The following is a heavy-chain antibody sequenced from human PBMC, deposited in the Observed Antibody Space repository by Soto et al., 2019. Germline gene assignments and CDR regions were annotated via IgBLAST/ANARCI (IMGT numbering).Heavy chain of an antibody. CDR2: IWYDGSNK. Sequence: GGSLRLSCAASGFTFSSYGMHWVRQAPGKGLEWVAVIWYDGSNKYYADSVKGRFTISRDNSKNTLYLQMNSLRAEDTAVYYCARAVWPAEYYFDYWGQGTLVTVSS. D-gene: IGHD3-16*01. CDR1: GFTFSSYG. J-gene: IGHJ4*02. CDR3: ARAVWPAEYYFDY. V-gene: IGHV3-33*01.